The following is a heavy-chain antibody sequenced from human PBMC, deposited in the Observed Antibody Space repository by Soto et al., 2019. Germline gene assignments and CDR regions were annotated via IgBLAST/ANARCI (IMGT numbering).Heavy chain of an antibody. CDR3: ARDHGGGGLTLEY. J-gene: IGHJ4*02. Sequence: DLEESGGGLVKPGGSLRLSCTASGFIFSDYYMSWIRQAPGKGLEWVSDISNSGRITHHADSVEGRFTISRDNAKDSLYLQIDRPRTEESAIYYCARDHGGGGLTLEYWGQGTLVTVSS. D-gene: IGHD3-16*01. V-gene: IGHV3-11*01. CDR1: GFIFSDYY. CDR2: ISNSGRIT.